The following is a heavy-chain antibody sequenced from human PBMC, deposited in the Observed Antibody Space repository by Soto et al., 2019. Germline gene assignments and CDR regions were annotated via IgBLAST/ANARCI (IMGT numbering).Heavy chain of an antibody. CDR1: GYTFTNYG. CDR3: ARGCSSTSCYLWFDP. J-gene: IGHJ5*02. CDR2: IDAGNGDT. Sequence: ASVKVSCKASGYTFTNYGITWVRQAPGQGLEWMGWIDAGNGDTKYSQRLQGRVTMTTDTSASTAYMELSSLRSEDTAVYYCARGCSSTSCYLWFDPWGQGTLVTVSS. V-gene: IGHV1-18*01. D-gene: IGHD2-2*01.